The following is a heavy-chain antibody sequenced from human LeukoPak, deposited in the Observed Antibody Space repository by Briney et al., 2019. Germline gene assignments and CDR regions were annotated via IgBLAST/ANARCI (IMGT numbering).Heavy chain of an antibody. J-gene: IGHJ4*02. CDR2: MFYSGGT. D-gene: IGHD2-2*01. CDR1: GGSVSAYE. CDR3: AILVVPAASAVGYYLY. Sequence: PSETLSLTCTVSGGSVSAYEWSWIRQPPGKGLEWVGSMFYSGGTNYNPSLRSRLTLSVVTSKNQFSLRLRSVTAADTAVYYCAILVVPAASAVGYYLYWGQGILATVSS. V-gene: IGHV4-59*08.